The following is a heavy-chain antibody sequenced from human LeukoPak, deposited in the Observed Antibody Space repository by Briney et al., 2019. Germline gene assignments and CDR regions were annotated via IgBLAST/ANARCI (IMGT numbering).Heavy chain of an antibody. D-gene: IGHD6-19*01. CDR2: IYYSGST. J-gene: IGHJ4*02. CDR1: GGSISSYY. Sequence: PSETLSLTCTVSGGSISSYYWSWIRQPPGKGLEWIGYIYYSGSTNYNPSLKSRVTISVDTSKNQFSLKLSSVTAADTAVYYCARGINAVAGTSTDYWGQGTLVTVSS. V-gene: IGHV4-59*01. CDR3: ARGINAVAGTSTDY.